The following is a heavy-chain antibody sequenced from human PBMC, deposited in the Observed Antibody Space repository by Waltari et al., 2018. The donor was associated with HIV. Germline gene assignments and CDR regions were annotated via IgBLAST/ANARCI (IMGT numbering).Heavy chain of an antibody. D-gene: IGHD6-6*01. CDR1: GFPFSSYA. CDR3: ARERFGSSYFGY. Sequence: EVQLVASGGGLVQPGGSLRLSCAASGFPFSSYAMNWVRQAPGKGLEWVSYISSSSTTINYADSVKGRFTISRDNAKNLLYLQMSSLRAEDTAVYFCARERFGSSYFGYWGQGTLVTVSS. J-gene: IGHJ4*02. CDR2: ISSSSTTI. V-gene: IGHV3-48*04.